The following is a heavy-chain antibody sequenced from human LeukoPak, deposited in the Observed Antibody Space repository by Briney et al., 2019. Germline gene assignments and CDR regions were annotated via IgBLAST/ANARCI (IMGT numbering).Heavy chain of an antibody. CDR1: GFTFDDYA. J-gene: IGHJ3*02. D-gene: IGHD3-22*01. CDR3: ARDYTPYYYDSSGFGAFDI. V-gene: IGHV3-9*01. Sequence: GGSLRLSCAASGFTFDDYAMHWVRHAPGKGLEWVSGIGWNSGGIVYADSVKGRFTISRDNSKNTLYLQMNSLRAEDTAVYYCARDYTPYYYDSSGFGAFDIWGQRTMVTVSS. CDR2: IGWNSGGI.